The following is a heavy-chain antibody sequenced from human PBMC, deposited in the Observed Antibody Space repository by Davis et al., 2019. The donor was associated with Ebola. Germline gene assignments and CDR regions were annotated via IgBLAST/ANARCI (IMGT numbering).Heavy chain of an antibody. CDR3: ARTAGYHSTGYFDY. CDR1: GFSLSTRGMC. D-gene: IGHD1-20*01. V-gene: IGHV2-70*11. Sequence: SGPTLVKPTQTLTLTCTFSGFSLSTRGMCVSWIRQPPGKALEWLARIDWDDDKYYSTSLKTRLTISKDTSKTQVVLTMTNMDPVDTATYYCARTAGYHSTGYFDYWGQGTLVTVSS. J-gene: IGHJ4*02. CDR2: IDWDDDK.